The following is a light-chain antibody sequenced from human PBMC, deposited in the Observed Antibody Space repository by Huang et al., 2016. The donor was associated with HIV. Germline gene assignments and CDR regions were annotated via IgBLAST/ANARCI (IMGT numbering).Light chain of an antibody. J-gene: IGKJ1*01. CDR1: QSVSSN. CDR2: AAS. Sequence: EIVMTQSPAILSVSPGERATLSCRASQSVSSNLAWYQQQPGQAPRLLLYAASTRATGIPARFSGSGSVTEFTLTISSLQSEDFAVYYCQQYNNWPRTFGQGTKVEIK. CDR3: QQYNNWPRT. V-gene: IGKV3-15*01.